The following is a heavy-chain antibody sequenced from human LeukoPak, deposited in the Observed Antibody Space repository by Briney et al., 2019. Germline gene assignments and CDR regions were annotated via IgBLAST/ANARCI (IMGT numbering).Heavy chain of an antibody. CDR2: IKQDGNEK. V-gene: IGHV3-7*01. D-gene: IGHD4/OR15-4a*01. J-gene: IGHJ4*02. CDR1: GFRFNTYW. Sequence: GGSLRLSCAASGFRFNTYWMSWVRQAPGKGLEWVANIKQDGNEKYYADSVKGRFTISRDNGKNSLDLRMNSLRADDTAVYYCARDTLGEGEDANYAVYYFDDWGQGSVVTVSS. CDR3: ARDTLGEGEDANYAVYYFDD.